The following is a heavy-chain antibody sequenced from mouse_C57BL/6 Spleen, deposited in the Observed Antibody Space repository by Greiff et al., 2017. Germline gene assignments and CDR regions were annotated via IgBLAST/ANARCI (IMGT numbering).Heavy chain of an antibody. CDR3: ARLGSTMVTAGLDY. J-gene: IGHJ2*01. CDR2: IYPGGGYT. V-gene: IGHV1-63*01. Sequence: VQLQESGAELVRPGTSVKMSCKASGYTFTNYWIGWAKQRPGHGLEWIGDIYPGGGYTNYNEKFKGKATLTADKSSSTAYMQFSSLTSEDSAIYYCARLGSTMVTAGLDYWGQGTTLTVSS. CDR1: GYTFTNYW. D-gene: IGHD2-2*01.